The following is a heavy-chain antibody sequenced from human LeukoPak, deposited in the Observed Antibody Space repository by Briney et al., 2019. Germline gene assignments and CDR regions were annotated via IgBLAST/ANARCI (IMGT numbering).Heavy chain of an antibody. CDR3: AKDKSCISIPCYFDY. CDR1: GFTFSGSA. J-gene: IGHJ4*02. Sequence: QTGGSLRLSCAASGFTFSGSAMSWVRQAPGKGLEWVSGISGSGGNTYYADSVKGRFTISRDNSKNMVYLQMNSLRAEDTAVYFCAKDKSCISIPCYFDYWGQGSLVTVSS. D-gene: IGHD2-2*01. V-gene: IGHV3-23*01. CDR2: ISGSGGNT.